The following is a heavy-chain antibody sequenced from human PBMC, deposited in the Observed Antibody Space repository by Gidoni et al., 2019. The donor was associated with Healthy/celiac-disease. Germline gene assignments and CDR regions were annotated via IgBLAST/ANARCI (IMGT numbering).Heavy chain of an antibody. D-gene: IGHD3-16*02. Sequence: QVQLVQSGAEVKKPGASVKVSCKASGYTFTSYGICWVRQAPGQGLEWMGWISAYNGNTNYAQKLQGRVTMTTDTSTSTAYMELRSLRSDDTDVYYCARDFSRKSLSAVGVINYYYYYGMDVWGQGTTVTVSS. CDR3: ARDFSRKSLSAVGVINYYYYYGMDV. J-gene: IGHJ6*02. V-gene: IGHV1-18*01. CDR1: GYTFTSYG. CDR2: ISAYNGNT.